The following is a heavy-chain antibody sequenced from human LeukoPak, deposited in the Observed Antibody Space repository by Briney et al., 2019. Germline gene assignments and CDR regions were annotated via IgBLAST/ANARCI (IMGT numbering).Heavy chain of an antibody. V-gene: IGHV1-2*02. CDR2: INPNSGGT. Sequence: GASVKVSCKASGYTFTGYYTHWLEQAPGQGLKWMGWINPNSGGTNYAQKFQGRVTMTRDTSISTAYMELSRLRSDDTAVYYCARDRSGYDLNWFDPWGQGTLVTVSS. CDR1: GYTFTGYY. CDR3: ARDRSGYDLNWFDP. J-gene: IGHJ5*02. D-gene: IGHD5-12*01.